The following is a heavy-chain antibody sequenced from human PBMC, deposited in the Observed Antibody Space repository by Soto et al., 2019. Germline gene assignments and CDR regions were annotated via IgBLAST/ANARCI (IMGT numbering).Heavy chain of an antibody. J-gene: IGHJ1*01. D-gene: IGHD2-15*01. CDR3: ARRPQDCSGARCYLYFQH. CDR1: GGSISSGDYY. Sequence: QVQLQESGPGLVKPSQTLSLTCTVSGGSISSGDYYWSWIRQPPGKGLEWIGYIYYSGSAYYNPSLKSRVTISVDTSKNQFSLKLSSVTAADTAVYYCARRPQDCSGARCYLYFQHWGQGTLVTVSS. CDR2: IYYSGSA. V-gene: IGHV4-30-4*01.